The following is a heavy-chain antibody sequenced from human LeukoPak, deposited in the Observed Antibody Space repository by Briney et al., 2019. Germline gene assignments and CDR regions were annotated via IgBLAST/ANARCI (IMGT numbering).Heavy chain of an antibody. CDR2: ISDSGGST. CDR3: ARDDSNIVATTKAFDY. J-gene: IGHJ4*02. V-gene: IGHV3-23*01. D-gene: IGHD5-12*01. CDR1: GFTFSSYA. Sequence: GGSLRLSCAASGFTFSSYAMSWVRQAPGKGLEWVSVISDSGGSTHYADSVKGRFTISRDNSKNTLYLQMDSLRAEDTAVYFCARDDSNIVATTKAFDYWGQGTLVTVSS.